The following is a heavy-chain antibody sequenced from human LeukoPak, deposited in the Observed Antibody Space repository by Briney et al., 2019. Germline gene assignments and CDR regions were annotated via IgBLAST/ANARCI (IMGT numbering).Heavy chain of an antibody. CDR1: GGSLNYYY. CDR2: VYYTGNT. CDR3: ARLGSYFDY. D-gene: IGHD1-26*01. J-gene: IGHJ4*02. Sequence: AETLSLTCTVSGGSLNYYYWSWIRQPPGKGLEWIGYVYYTGNTNYNPSLKSRVTISVDTSKNQFSLKLSSVTAADTAIYYCARLGSYFDYWGQGTLVTVSS. V-gene: IGHV4-59*01.